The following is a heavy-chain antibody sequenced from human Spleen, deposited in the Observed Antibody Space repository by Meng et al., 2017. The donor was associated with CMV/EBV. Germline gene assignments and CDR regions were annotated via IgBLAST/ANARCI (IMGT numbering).Heavy chain of an antibody. CDR3: ARIHGRTLGYCSGGSCYLDY. Sequence: SETLSLTCTVSGGSISSGGYYWSWIRQHPGKGLEWIGYIYYSGSTYYNPSLKSRVTISVDTSKNQFSLKLSSVTAADTAIYYCARIHGRTLGYCSGGSCYLDYWGQGTLVTVSS. J-gene: IGHJ4*02. D-gene: IGHD2-15*01. V-gene: IGHV4-31*03. CDR1: GGSISSGGYY. CDR2: IYYSGST.